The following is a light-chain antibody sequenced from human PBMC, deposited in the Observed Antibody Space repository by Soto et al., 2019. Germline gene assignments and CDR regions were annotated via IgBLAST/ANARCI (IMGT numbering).Light chain of an antibody. Sequence: DIQMTKSPSSRSASVGDRVTITCRASKSISSYLNWYRQKPGKAPKLLIYAASSLQSGVPSRFSGSGSGTDFTLTISSLQPEDFATYYCQQSYSTPPITFGQGTRLEIK. J-gene: IGKJ5*01. CDR1: KSISSY. CDR3: QQSYSTPPIT. V-gene: IGKV1-39*01. CDR2: AAS.